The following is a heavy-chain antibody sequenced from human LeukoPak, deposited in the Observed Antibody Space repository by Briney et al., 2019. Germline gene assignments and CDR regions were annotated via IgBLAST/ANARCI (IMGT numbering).Heavy chain of an antibody. CDR1: GFTFSTYV. J-gene: IGHJ4*02. CDR2: ISSKGDNT. V-gene: IGHV3-64D*06. CDR3: VRGTGY. Sequence: GGSLRLSCSVSGFTFSTYVMHWLPEAPGKGLEYVSAISSKGDNTYYADSVKGRFTISRDNSKNTLYLQMSSLRADDTAVYYCVRGTGYWGQGTLVTVSS.